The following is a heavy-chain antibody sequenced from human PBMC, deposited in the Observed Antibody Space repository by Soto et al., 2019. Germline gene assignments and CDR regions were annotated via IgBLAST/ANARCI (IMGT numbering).Heavy chain of an antibody. CDR3: ARASHGVLRYLDWTPGGY. CDR1: GGTFSSYA. Sequence: GASVKVSCKASGGTFSSYAISWVRQAPGQGLEWMGGIIPIFGTANYAQKFQGRVTITADESTSTAYMELSSLRSEDTAVYYCARASHGVLRYLDWTPGGYWGEGTLVTVSA. D-gene: IGHD3-9*01. CDR2: IIPIFGTA. V-gene: IGHV1-69*13. J-gene: IGHJ4*02.